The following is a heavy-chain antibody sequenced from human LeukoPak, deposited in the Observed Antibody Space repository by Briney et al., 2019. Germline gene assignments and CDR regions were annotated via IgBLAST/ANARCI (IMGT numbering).Heavy chain of an antibody. J-gene: IGHJ6*02. CDR3: ARGPRRYYDSSGYFPYYYYYGMDV. CDR2: IWYDGSNK. D-gene: IGHD3-22*01. V-gene: IGHV3-33*01. Sequence: SGGSLRLSCAASGFTFSSYGMHWVRQAPGKGLEWVAVIWYDGSNKHYADSVKGRFTISRDNSKNTLYLQMNSLRAEDTAVYYCARGPRRYYDSSGYFPYYYYYGMDVWGQGTTVTVSS. CDR1: GFTFSSYG.